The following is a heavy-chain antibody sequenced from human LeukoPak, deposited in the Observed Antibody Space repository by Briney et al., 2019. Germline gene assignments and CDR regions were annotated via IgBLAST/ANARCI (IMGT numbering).Heavy chain of an antibody. D-gene: IGHD3-22*01. J-gene: IGHJ4*02. CDR3: TRLTDSSGPIPDY. V-gene: IGHV3-73*01. Sequence: PGGSLRLSCAASGFTFSSYGMHWVRQASGKGLEWVGRIRSKANNYATAYAASVKGRFTISRDDSKNTAYLQMNSLKTEDTAVYYCTRLTDSSGPIPDYWGQGTLVTVSS. CDR2: IRSKANNYAT. CDR1: GFTFSSYG.